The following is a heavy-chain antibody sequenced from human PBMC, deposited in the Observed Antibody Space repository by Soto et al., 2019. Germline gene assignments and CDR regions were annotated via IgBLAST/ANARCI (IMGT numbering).Heavy chain of an antibody. CDR3: ATYGDYGLFY. J-gene: IGHJ4*02. CDR2: ISGSGNTI. V-gene: IGHV3-11*01. D-gene: IGHD4-17*01. CDR1: EFTFSDYY. Sequence: QVQLVESGGGLVKPGGSLRLSCAASEFTFSDYYMSWIRQAPGKGLEWLSNISGSGNTIYYADSVKGRFTIPRDNAKNSLYLQMSSLRAEDTAVYYCATYGDYGLFYWGQGTLVTVSS.